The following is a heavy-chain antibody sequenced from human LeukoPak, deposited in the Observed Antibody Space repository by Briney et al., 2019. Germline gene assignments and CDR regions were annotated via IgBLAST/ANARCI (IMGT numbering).Heavy chain of an antibody. J-gene: IGHJ3*01. D-gene: IGHD2-15*01. V-gene: IGHV3-66*01. CDR2: IYSGSST. Sequence: GGSLRLSCAASGFTVSSNYMTWVRQAPGKGLEWVSVIYSGSSTYYADSVKGRFTISRDNSKNTLYLQMNSLRAEDTAVYYCARVQVVDALNVWGQGTMVTVSS. CDR1: GFTVSSNY. CDR3: ARVQVVDALNV.